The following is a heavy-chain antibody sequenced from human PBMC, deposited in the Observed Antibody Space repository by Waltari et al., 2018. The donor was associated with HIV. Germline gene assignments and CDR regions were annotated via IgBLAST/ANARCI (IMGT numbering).Heavy chain of an antibody. D-gene: IGHD3-10*02. CDR2: INGDGSST. J-gene: IGHJ4*02. CDR1: GFTFSSSW. CDR3: ARDAALFD. Sequence: EVQLVESGGGLVQPGGSLRLSCAASGFTFSSSWMHWVRQAPGKGLVLVARINGDGSSTDYADSVKGRFTISRDNAKNTLYLQVNTLRAEDTAVYFCARDAALFDWGQGTLVTVSS. V-gene: IGHV3-74*01.